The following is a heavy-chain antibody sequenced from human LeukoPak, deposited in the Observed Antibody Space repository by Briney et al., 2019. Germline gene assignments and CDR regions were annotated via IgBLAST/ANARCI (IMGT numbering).Heavy chain of an antibody. J-gene: IGHJ4*02. V-gene: IGHV1-58*02. CDR3: ARLWADDQLPYYFDY. CDR1: GFTFTSSA. D-gene: IGHD2-2*01. Sequence: SVKVSCKASGFTFTSSAMQWVRQARGQRLEWIGWIVVGSGNTNYAQKFQERVTITRDMSTSTAYMELSSLRSEDTAVYYCARLWADDQLPYYFDYWGQGTLVTVSS. CDR2: IVVGSGNT.